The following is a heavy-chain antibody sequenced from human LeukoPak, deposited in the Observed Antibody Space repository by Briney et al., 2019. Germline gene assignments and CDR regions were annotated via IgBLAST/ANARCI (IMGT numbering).Heavy chain of an antibody. CDR3: AREIGYYFDSDDSRLRGRLDV. CDR1: GLTINTNY. Sequence: PGGSLRLSCAASGLTINTNYMNWVRQAPGRGLEWLSVIYPGGVTKYAESVKGRFTVSRDIAKNTVYLEMNDLRAEDTALYYRAREIGYYFDSDDSRLRGRLDVWGKGTSVTVSS. CDR2: IYPGGVT. J-gene: IGHJ6*04. V-gene: IGHV3-53*01. D-gene: IGHD3-22*01.